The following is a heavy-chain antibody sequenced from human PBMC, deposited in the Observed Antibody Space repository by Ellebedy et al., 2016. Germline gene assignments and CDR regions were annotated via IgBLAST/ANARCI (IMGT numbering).Heavy chain of an antibody. CDR2: ISGSGGST. D-gene: IGHD3-22*01. J-gene: IGHJ4*02. CDR1: GFTFSSYA. CDR3: AKGGPYYYDSSGYYFQRRLNFDY. Sequence: GESLKISCAASGFTFSSYAMSWVRQAPGKGLEWVSAISGSGGSTYYADSVKGRFTISRDNSKNTLYLQMNSLRAEDTAVYYCAKGGPYYYDSSGYYFQRRLNFDYWGQGTLVTVSS. V-gene: IGHV3-23*01.